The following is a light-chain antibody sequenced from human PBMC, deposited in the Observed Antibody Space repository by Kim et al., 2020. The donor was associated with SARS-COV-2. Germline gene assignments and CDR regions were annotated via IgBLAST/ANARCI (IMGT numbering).Light chain of an antibody. CDR2: DVS. J-gene: IGLJ2*01. CDR1: SSDVGGYNY. CDR3: CSYAGSYPV. Sequence: PRQSVTITCTGTSSDVGGYNYGSWYQQHPGKAPKLMIYDVSRRPSGVPDRFSGSKSGNTASLTISGLQAEDEADYYCCSYAGSYPVFGGGTQLTVL. V-gene: IGLV2-11*01.